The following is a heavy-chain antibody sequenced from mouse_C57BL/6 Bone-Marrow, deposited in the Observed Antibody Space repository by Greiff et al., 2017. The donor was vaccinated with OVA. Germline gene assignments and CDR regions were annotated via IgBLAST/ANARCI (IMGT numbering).Heavy chain of an antibody. Sequence: EVKLVESGGGLVKPGGSLKLSCAASGFTFSSYAMSWVRQTPEKRLEWVATISDGGSYTYYPDNVKGRFTISRDNAKNNLYLQMSHLKAEDTAMYYCASSYYYGSFYAMDYWGQGTSVTVSS. CDR2: ISDGGSYT. V-gene: IGHV5-4*03. D-gene: IGHD1-1*01. CDR3: ASSYYYGSFYAMDY. CDR1: GFTFSSYA. J-gene: IGHJ4*01.